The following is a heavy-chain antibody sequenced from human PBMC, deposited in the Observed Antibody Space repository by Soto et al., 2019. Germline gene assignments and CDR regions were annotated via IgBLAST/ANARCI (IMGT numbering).Heavy chain of an antibody. J-gene: IGHJ5*02. CDR2: IIPIFGTA. CDR3: ARDRYYDILTGYYTSNWFDP. D-gene: IGHD3-9*01. Sequence: GASVKVSCKASGGTFSSYAISWVRQATGQGLEWMGGIIPIFGTANYAQKFQGRVTITADESTSTAYMELSSLRSEDTAVYYCARDRYYDILTGYYTSNWFDPWGQGTLVTVSS. CDR1: GGTFSSYA. V-gene: IGHV1-69*13.